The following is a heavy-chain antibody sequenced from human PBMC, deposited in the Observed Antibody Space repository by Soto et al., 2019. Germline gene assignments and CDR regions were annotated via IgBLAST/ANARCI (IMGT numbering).Heavy chain of an antibody. Sequence: PSETLSLTCTVSGGSISSYYWSWIRQPPGKGLEWIGYIYYSGSTNYNPSLKSRVTISVDTSKNQFSLKLSSVTAADTAVYCCARMTGYCSGGSCYGQNWFDPWGQGTLVTVSS. CDR1: GGSISSYY. J-gene: IGHJ5*02. CDR2: IYYSGST. CDR3: ARMTGYCSGGSCYGQNWFDP. V-gene: IGHV4-59*08. D-gene: IGHD2-15*01.